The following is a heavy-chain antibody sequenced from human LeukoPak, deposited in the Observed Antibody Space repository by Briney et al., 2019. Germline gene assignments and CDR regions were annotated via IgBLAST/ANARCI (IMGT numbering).Heavy chain of an antibody. Sequence: PGGSLRLSCTASGFKFDDYDMSWVRQAPGKGLEWVGLIKGRAYGGTTEYATSVKGTFTISRDNSKSIVYLQMNSLKVEDTAVYYCTRRKRSGVRGVMFEPWGEGTLVTVAS. V-gene: IGHV3-49*04. CDR2: IKGRAYGGTT. CDR1: GFKFDDYD. D-gene: IGHD3-10*01. CDR3: TRRKRSGVRGVMFEP. J-gene: IGHJ5*02.